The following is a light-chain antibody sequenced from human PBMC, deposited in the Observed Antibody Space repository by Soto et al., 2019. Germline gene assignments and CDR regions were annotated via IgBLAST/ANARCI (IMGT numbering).Light chain of an antibody. CDR3: QPYHDSQGT. CDR2: GSS. V-gene: IGKV3-20*01. Sequence: EIVLTQSPGTLSLSPGERATLSCRASQRVSSSNRAWYQQRTSQAPRLLYYGSSSRATGSPDRFSDSGFGKAFPLTISRVEHENLAVYYCQPYHDSQGTFVGGTEVEIK. CDR1: QRVSSSN. J-gene: IGKJ4*01.